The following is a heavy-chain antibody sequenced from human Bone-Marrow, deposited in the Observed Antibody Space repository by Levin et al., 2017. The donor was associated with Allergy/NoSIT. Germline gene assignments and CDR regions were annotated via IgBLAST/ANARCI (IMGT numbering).Heavy chain of an antibody. D-gene: IGHD1-14*01. J-gene: IGHJ4*02. CDR3: ARNIPVTDLGF. CDR2: IYSGGDT. V-gene: IGHV3-53*01. Sequence: GGSLRLSCAASGLTVSNNYMSWVRQAPGKGLEWVALIYSGGDTYYADSVKGRFTISRDSSKNTLYLQMNSLRTEDRAVYHCARNIPVTDLGFWGRGTLVTVSS. CDR1: GLTVSNNY.